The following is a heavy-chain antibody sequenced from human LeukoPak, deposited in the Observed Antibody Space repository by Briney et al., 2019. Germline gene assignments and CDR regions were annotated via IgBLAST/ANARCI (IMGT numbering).Heavy chain of an antibody. CDR2: VSTDTGNP. D-gene: IGHD3-22*01. Sequence: AASVKVSCKASGYTFTNYAINWVQQAPGQGLEWMGWVSTDTGNPAYAQGFTGRFVFSLDTSVSTAYLQINSLKAEDTAVYYCTRTSRDYGSSGQHFDYWGQGTLVTVSS. CDR1: GYTFTNYA. J-gene: IGHJ4*02. CDR3: TRTSRDYGSSGQHFDY. V-gene: IGHV7-4-1*02.